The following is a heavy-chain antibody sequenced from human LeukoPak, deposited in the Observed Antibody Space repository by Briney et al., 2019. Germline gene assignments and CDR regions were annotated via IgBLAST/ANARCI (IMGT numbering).Heavy chain of an antibody. J-gene: IGHJ4*02. CDR2: ISAYNGNT. CDR1: DYTFTSYG. V-gene: IGHV1-18*01. Sequence: GASVKVSCKASDYTFTSYGINWVRQAPGQGLEWMGWISAYNGNTNYAQKLQGRVTMTTDTSTSTAYMELRSLRSDDTAVYYCAREVPYDSSVYYQPFDYWGQGTLVTVSS. D-gene: IGHD3-22*01. CDR3: AREVPYDSSVYYQPFDY.